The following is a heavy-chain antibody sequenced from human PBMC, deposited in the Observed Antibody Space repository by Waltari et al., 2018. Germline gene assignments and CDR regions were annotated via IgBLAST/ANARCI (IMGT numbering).Heavy chain of an antibody. Sequence: QVQLQESGPGLVKPSETLSLTCTVSGGSISSYYWSWIRQPPGKGLEWIGYIYYSGSTNPHPSLKIRVTISVDTAKTQFALKLSSVTAADTAVYYCARQRDYDYVWGSYRYTGAFDIWGQGTMVTVSS. CDR3: ARQRDYDYVWGSYRYTGAFDI. V-gene: IGHV4-59*08. D-gene: IGHD3-16*02. CDR1: GGSISSYY. J-gene: IGHJ3*02. CDR2: IYYSGST.